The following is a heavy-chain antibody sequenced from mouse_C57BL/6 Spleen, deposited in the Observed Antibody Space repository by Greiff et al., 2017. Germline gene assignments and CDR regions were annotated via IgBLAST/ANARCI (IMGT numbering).Heavy chain of an antibody. CDR2: INPNNGGT. CDR3: ARTKRGRNYYAMDD. D-gene: IGHD4-1*01. V-gene: IGHV1-18*01. Sequence: VQLQQSGPELVKPGASVKIPCKASGYTFTDYYMDWVKQSPGKSLEWIGDINPNNGGTIYNQKFKGKATLTVDKSSSTAYMELRSLTSEDTAVYYCARTKRGRNYYAMDDWGKGTSVTVSS. CDR1: GYTFTDYY. J-gene: IGHJ4*01.